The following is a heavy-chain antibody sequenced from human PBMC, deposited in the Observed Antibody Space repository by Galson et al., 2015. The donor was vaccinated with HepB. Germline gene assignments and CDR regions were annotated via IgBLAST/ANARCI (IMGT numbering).Heavy chain of an antibody. V-gene: IGHV3-11*01. J-gene: IGHJ4*02. CDR2: ISHSGTTV. Sequence: SLRLSCAASGFTFSDYYMSWMRRAPGKGLEWLSYISHSGTTVYHADSLKGRFSISRDNAKNSLYLQMNSLRAEDTAVYYCARGLGGYWGQGTLVTVSS. D-gene: IGHD2-15*01. CDR3: ARGLGGY. CDR1: GFTFSDYY.